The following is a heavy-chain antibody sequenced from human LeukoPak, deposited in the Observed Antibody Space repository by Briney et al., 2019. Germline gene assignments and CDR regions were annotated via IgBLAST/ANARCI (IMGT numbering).Heavy chain of an antibody. J-gene: IGHJ5*02. D-gene: IGHD3-9*01. CDR3: ARVKEGPASYYDILTGSRGSNWFDP. V-gene: IGHV3-66*01. CDR2: IYGSSRT. Sequence: GGSLRLSCAGSGFIVSSNYMSWVRQAAGKGLEWVSVIYGSSRTYYADSVKGRFTISRDNAKNSLYLQMNSLRAEDTAVYYCARVKEGPASYYDILTGSRGSNWFDPWGQGTLVTVSS. CDR1: GFIVSSNY.